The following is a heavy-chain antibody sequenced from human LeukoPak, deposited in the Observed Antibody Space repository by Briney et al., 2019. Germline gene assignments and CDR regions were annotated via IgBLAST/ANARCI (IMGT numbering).Heavy chain of an antibody. J-gene: IGHJ4*02. CDR2: ISGSGGST. D-gene: IGHD5-18*01. CDR3: AKDGRYSYGYYFDY. Sequence: GGSLRLSCTTSGFTFGDYAMSWVRQAPGMGLEWVSAISGSGGSTYYADSVKGRFTISRDNSKNTLYLQMNSLRAEDTAVYYCAKDGRYSYGYYFDYWGQGTLVTVSS. V-gene: IGHV3-23*01. CDR1: GFTFGDYA.